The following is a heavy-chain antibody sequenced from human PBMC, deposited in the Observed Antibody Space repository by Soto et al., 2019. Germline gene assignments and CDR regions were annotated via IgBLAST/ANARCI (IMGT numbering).Heavy chain of an antibody. CDR2: ISYDSDTI. CDR1: GFTFGTYS. J-gene: IGHJ6*02. V-gene: IGHV3-48*02. CDR3: ARLYYDYV. Sequence: PGGSVRLAGVGSGFTFGTYSMNWVRQAAGKGLEWIAYISYDSDTIQYADSVKGRFTISRDNAKNSLSLQMNSLRDEDTAVYYCARLYYDYVWGPGTTVNVSS. D-gene: IGHD3-3*01.